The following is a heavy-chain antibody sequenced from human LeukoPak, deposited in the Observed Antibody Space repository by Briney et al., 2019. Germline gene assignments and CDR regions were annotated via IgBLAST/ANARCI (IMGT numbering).Heavy chain of an antibody. CDR2: ISYDGSNK. CDR1: GFTFSSYA. CDR3: ARSHGGEMATIPDAFDI. J-gene: IGHJ3*02. V-gene: IGHV3-30-3*01. D-gene: IGHD5-24*01. Sequence: PRRSLRLSCAASGFTFSSYAMHWVRQAPGKGLEWVAVISYDGSNKYYADSVKGRFTISRDNSKNTLYLQMNSLRAEDTAVYYCARSHGGEMATIPDAFDIWGQGTMVTVSS.